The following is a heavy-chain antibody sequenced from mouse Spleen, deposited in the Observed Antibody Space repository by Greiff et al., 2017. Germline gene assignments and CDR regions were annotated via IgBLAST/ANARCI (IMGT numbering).Heavy chain of an antibody. D-gene: IGHD1-1*02. J-gene: IGHJ4*01. V-gene: IGHV1-7*01. Sequence: VQLQQSGAELAKPGASVKMSCKASGYTFTSYWMHWVKQRPGQGLEWIGYINPSTGYTEYNQKFKDKATLTADKSSSTAYMQLSSLTSEDSAVYYCAIWGAMDYWGQGTSVTVSS. CDR2: INPSTGYT. CDR1: GYTFTSYW. CDR3: AIWGAMDY.